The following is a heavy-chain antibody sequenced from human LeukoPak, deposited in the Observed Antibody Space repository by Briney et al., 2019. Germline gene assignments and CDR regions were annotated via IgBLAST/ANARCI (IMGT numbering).Heavy chain of an antibody. J-gene: IGHJ5*02. Sequence: SETLSLTCAVYGGSFSGYYWNWIRQPPGKGLGWIGEINHSGSTNYIPSLKSRVTISVDTSKNQFSLKLSSVTAADTAVYYCARGSKMLGYNWFDPLGPGNPGHRLL. V-gene: IGHV4-34*01. CDR2: INHSGST. CDR3: ARGSKMLGYNWFDP. CDR1: GGSFSGYY. D-gene: IGHD1-26*01.